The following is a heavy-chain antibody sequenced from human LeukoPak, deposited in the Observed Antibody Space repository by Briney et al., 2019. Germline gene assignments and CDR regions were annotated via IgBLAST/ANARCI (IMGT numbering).Heavy chain of an antibody. CDR3: ANYWGYFDY. V-gene: IGHV4-39*07. CDR2: INHSGST. D-gene: IGHD3-16*01. J-gene: IGHJ4*02. CDR1: GGSISGSSYY. Sequence: SETLSLTCTVSGGSISGSSYYWGWIRQPPGKGLEWIGEINHSGSTNYNPSLKSRVTISVDTSKNQFSLKLSSVTAADTAVYYCANYWGYFDYWGQGTLVTVSS.